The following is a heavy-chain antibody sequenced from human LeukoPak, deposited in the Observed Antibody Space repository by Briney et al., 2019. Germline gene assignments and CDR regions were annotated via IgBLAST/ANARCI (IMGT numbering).Heavy chain of an antibody. V-gene: IGHV4-39*07. CDR2: IYYSGST. D-gene: IGHD3-22*01. CDR1: GGSISSRIYY. Sequence: SETLSLTCTVSGGSISSRIYYWGWIRQPPGKGLEWIGSIYYSGSTYYNPSLKSRVTISVDTSKNQFSLKLSSVTAADTAVYYCARDTLVITLGNGNYFDYWGQGTLVTVSS. J-gene: IGHJ4*02. CDR3: ARDTLVITLGNGNYFDY.